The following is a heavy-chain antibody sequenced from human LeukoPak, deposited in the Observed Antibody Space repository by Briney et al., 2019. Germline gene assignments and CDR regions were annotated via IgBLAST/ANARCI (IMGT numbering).Heavy chain of an antibody. CDR3: AKSIMGTAGLLDN. V-gene: IGHV3-23*01. CDR1: GFTFSSYA. CDR2: LSGRGRRT. D-gene: IGHD5-18*01. J-gene: IGHJ4*02. Sequence: GGSLRLSCAASGFTFSSYAMSWVRQAPGKGLEWVSLLSGRGRRTNYADSVKGRFTISTDKSKNTLILQMNSLRADDTAVYYCAKSIMGTAGLLDNWGQGTLVTVSS.